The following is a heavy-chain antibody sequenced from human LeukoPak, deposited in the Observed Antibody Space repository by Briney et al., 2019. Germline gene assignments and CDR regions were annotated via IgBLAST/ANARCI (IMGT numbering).Heavy chain of an antibody. V-gene: IGHV5-51*01. CDR3: ARLLYDYVWGSYRPNWFDP. J-gene: IGHJ5*02. CDR1: GYSFTSYW. D-gene: IGHD3-16*02. Sequence: GESLKISCKGSGYSFTSYWIGWVRQMPGKGLEWMGIIYPGDSDTRYSPSFQGQVTISADKSISTVYLQWSSLKASDTAMYYCARLLYDYVWGSYRPNWFDPWGQGTLVTVSS. CDR2: IYPGDSDT.